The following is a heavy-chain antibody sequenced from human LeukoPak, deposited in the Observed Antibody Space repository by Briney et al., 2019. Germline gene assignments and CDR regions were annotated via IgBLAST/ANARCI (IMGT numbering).Heavy chain of an antibody. D-gene: IGHD2-15*01. Sequence: ASVKVSCKASGYTFTNYGISWVRQAPGQGLEWMGWISAYNGNTNYAENLQGTVTMTTDKSTSTAYMELRSLRSVDTAVYYCARDLVPTGGRPGSSDYWGQGTLVTVSS. CDR3: ARDLVPTGGRPGSSDY. CDR2: ISAYNGNT. V-gene: IGHV1-18*01. CDR1: GYTFTNYG. J-gene: IGHJ4*02.